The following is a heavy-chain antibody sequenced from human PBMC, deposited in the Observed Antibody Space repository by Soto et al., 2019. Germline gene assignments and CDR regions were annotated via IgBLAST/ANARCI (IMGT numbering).Heavy chain of an antibody. CDR1: GFSLSTSGVG. V-gene: IGHV2-5*01. CDR2: IYWNDDK. CDR3: AHRVTYYYDSSGDYWFDP. D-gene: IGHD3-22*01. Sequence: SGPTLVNPTQTLTLTCTFSGFSLSTSGVGVGWIRQPPGKALVWLALIYWNDDKRYSPSLKSRLTITKDTSKNQVVLTMTNMDPVDTATYYCAHRVTYYYDSSGDYWFDPWGQGTLVTVSS. J-gene: IGHJ5*02.